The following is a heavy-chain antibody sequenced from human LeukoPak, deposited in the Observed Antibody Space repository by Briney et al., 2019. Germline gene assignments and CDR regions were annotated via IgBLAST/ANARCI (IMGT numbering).Heavy chain of an antibody. CDR3: AREGQGKWELFGEVDY. Sequence: GGSLRLSCAVSGFTFNNYAMHWVRQAPGKGLEWVAVASYDGHNNYYADSVKGRFTISRDNAKNSLYLQMNSLRAEDTAVYYCAREGQGKWELFGEVDYWGQGILVTVSS. D-gene: IGHD1-26*01. CDR1: GFTFNNYA. V-gene: IGHV3-30*04. CDR2: ASYDGHNN. J-gene: IGHJ4*02.